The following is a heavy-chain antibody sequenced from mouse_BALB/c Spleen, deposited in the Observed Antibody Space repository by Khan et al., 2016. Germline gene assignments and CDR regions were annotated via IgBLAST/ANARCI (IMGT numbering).Heavy chain of an antibody. V-gene: IGHV3-2*02. CDR1: GYSITSDYA. CDR2: ISYSGYS. CDR3: AKGGRKAWFAY. J-gene: IGHJ3*01. Sequence: EVQLQESGPGLVKPSQSLSLTCTVTGYSITSDYAWNWIRQFPGNQLEWMGYISYSGYSSYNPSLKSRIPITRDKSKNQFFLKLNSMTPYDAATYYGAKGGRKAWFAYWGQGTLVTVSA.